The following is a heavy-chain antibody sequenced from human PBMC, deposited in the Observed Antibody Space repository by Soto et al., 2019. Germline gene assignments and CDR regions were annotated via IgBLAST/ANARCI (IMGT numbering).Heavy chain of an antibody. V-gene: IGHV4-59*01. CDR3: ARAGFSAEPPGFDY. J-gene: IGHJ4*02. D-gene: IGHD2-2*01. CDR1: GGSISSYY. CDR2: IYYSGST. Sequence: SETLSLTCTGSGGSISSYYWSWIRQPPGKGLEWIGYIYYSGSTNYNPSLKSRVTISVDTSKNQFSLKPSSVTAADTAVYYCARAGFSAEPPGFDYWGQGTLVTVSS.